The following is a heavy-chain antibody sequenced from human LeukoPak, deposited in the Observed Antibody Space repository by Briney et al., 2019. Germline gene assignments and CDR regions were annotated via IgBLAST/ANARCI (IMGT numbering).Heavy chain of an antibody. Sequence: ASVRVSCKASGYTFTGYYMHWVRQAPGQGLEWMGRINPNSGGTNYAQKFQGRVTMTRDTSISTAYMELSRLRSDDTAVYYCTRDRGYDYFFDYWGQGTLVTVSS. CDR1: GYTFTGYY. V-gene: IGHV1-2*06. J-gene: IGHJ4*02. CDR2: INPNSGGT. CDR3: TRDRGYDYFFDY. D-gene: IGHD5-12*01.